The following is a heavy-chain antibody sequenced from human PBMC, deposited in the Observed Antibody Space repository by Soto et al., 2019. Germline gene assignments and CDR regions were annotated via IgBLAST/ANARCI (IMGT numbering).Heavy chain of an antibody. CDR2: IIPIFGTA. CDR1: GGTFSSYA. CDR3: ASHSDSSGYYYRGLDY. V-gene: IGHV1-69*12. J-gene: IGHJ4*02. Sequence: QVQLVQSGAEVKKPGSSVKVSCKASGGTFSSYAISWVRQAPGQGLEWMGGIIPIFGTADYAQKFQGRVTITADESTSTGNMKLSSLRSEDTAVYYCASHSDSSGYYYRGLDYWGQGTLVTVSS. D-gene: IGHD3-22*01.